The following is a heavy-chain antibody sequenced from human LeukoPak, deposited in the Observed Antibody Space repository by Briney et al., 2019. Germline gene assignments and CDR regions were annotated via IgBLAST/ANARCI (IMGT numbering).Heavy chain of an antibody. CDR1: GFTFSSNW. CDR2: IKQDGSEK. D-gene: IGHD3-3*02. CDR3: ARQHWSYGMDV. V-gene: IGHV3-7*01. Sequence: TGGSLRPSGAASGFTFSSNWLSWVGRAPGKGREGVANIKQDGSEKYYVDSVKGRFTISRDNAKNSLYLQMNSLRAEDTAVYYCARQHWSYGMDVWGQGTTVTVSS. J-gene: IGHJ6*02.